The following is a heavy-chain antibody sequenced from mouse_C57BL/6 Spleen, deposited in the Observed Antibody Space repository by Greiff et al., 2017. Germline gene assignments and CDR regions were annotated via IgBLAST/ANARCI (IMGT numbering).Heavy chain of an antibody. D-gene: IGHD2-4*01. CDR1: GFTFSSYA. V-gene: IGHV5-4*01. CDR2: ISDGGSYT. J-gene: IGHJ3*01. CDR3: AREGNDYDGFAY. Sequence: EVHLVESGGGLVKPGGSLKLSCAASGFTFSSYAMSWVRQTPEKRLAWVATISDGGSYTYYPDNVKGRFTISRDNAKNNLYLQMSHLKSEDTAMYYCAREGNDYDGFAYWGQGTLVTVSA.